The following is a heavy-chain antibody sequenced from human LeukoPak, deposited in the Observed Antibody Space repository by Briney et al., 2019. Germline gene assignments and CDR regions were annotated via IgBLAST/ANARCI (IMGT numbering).Heavy chain of an antibody. CDR1: AYTFTSYD. J-gene: IGHJ3*02. V-gene: IGHV1-8*01. CDR3: ARSVVRRRNAFDI. Sequence: ASVKVSCKASAYTFTSYDINWVRQATGQGLEWMGWMNPNSGNTGYAQKFQGRVTMTRNTSISTAYMELSSLRSEDTAVYYCARSVVRRRNAFDIWGQGTMVTVSS. CDR2: MNPNSGNT. D-gene: IGHD2-15*01.